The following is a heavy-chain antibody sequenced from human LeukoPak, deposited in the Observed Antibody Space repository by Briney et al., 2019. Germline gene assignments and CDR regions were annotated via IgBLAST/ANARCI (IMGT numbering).Heavy chain of an antibody. J-gene: IGHJ4*02. V-gene: IGHV1-2*02. D-gene: IGHD6-6*01. CDR1: GYSLTAYY. Sequence: ASVKVSCKTSGYSLTAYYLHWMRQAPGQGLEWMAWINPNSGVTDVAQKFQGRVTMTRDTSSSTVHIELSSLRSDDTAVYYCVRGGPLVREVLKEVFDYWGQGTLVTVSS. CDR3: VRGGPLVREVLKEVFDY. CDR2: INPNSGVT.